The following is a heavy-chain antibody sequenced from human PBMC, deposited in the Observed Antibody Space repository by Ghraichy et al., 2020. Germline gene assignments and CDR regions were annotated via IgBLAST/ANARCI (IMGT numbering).Heavy chain of an antibody. Sequence: XSVKVSCKTSGYTFSAYYLHWIRQAPGQRPEWMGWVNPNSGGTMYAQQFQGRVTMTRDSSINTAYLEFIGLRSDDTAFYFCASGRRASSSPDAWGQGTLVTVSS. CDR2: VNPNSGGT. D-gene: IGHD6-6*01. J-gene: IGHJ5*02. CDR1: GYTFSAYY. V-gene: IGHV1-2*02. CDR3: ASGRRASSSPDA.